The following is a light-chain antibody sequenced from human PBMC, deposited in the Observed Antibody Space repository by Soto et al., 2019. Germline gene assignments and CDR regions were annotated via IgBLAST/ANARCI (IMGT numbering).Light chain of an antibody. CDR3: QQRSDWPWT. J-gene: IGKJ1*01. V-gene: IGKV3-11*01. CDR2: EAS. CDR1: QSVSSY. Sequence: EIVLTQSPATLSLSPGERATLSCRASQSVSSYLAWYQQKPGQAPRLLMYEASTRATGIPARFSGGGSGTDFTLTISGLEPEDFAVYYCQQRSDWPWTFGQGTKVDSK.